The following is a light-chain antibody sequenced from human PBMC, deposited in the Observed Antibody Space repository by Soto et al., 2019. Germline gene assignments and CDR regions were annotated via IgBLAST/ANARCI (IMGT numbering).Light chain of an antibody. V-gene: IGLV4-69*01. CDR3: QTWGTGGVV. CDR1: SGHSSYA. Sequence: QLVLTQSPSASASLGASVKLTCTLSSGHSSYAIAWHQQQPEKGPQYLMKLNSDGSHSKGDGIPDRFSGSSFGAERYLTISSLQSEDEADYYCQTWGTGGVVFGGGTKVTVL. CDR2: LNSDGSH. J-gene: IGLJ2*01.